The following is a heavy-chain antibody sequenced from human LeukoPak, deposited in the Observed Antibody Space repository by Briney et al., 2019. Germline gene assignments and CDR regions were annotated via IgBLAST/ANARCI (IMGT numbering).Heavy chain of an antibody. CDR2: IYYSGST. V-gene: IGHV4-59*01. D-gene: IGHD5-18*01. CDR1: GGSISSYY. CDR3: ARMLADTAMVNWFDP. Sequence: SETLSLTCTVSGGSISSYYWSWIRQPPGKGLEWIGYIYYSGSTSYNPSLKSRVTISVDTSKNQFSLKLSSVTAADTAVYYCARMLADTAMVNWFDPWGQGTLVTVSS. J-gene: IGHJ5*02.